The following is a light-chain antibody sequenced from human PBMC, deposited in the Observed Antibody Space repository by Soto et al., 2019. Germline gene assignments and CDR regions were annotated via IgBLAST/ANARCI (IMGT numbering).Light chain of an antibody. Sequence: QSVLTQPPSASVSPGQSVTISCTGTSSDVGAYNYVSWYQQHAGKAPKLVIYEVTKRPSGVPDRFSGSKSANTASLTVSGLQAEDEADYYCSSFASSNTWVCGGGTKLTVL. CDR2: EVT. V-gene: IGLV2-8*01. CDR1: SSDVGAYNY. CDR3: SSFASSNTWV. J-gene: IGLJ3*02.